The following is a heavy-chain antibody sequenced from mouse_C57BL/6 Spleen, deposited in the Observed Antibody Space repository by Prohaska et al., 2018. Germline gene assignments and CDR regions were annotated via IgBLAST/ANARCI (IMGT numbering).Heavy chain of an antibody. J-gene: IGHJ3*01. D-gene: IGHD1-1*02. V-gene: IGHV6-3*01. CDR1: GFTFSNYW. CDR2: IRLKSDNYAT. Sequence: EVKLEESGGGLVQPGGSMKLSCVASGFTFSNYWMNWVRQSPEKGLEWVAQIRLKSDNYATYYAESVKGRFTISRDDYKSSVYLQMNNLRVEDTGMYYCTGRWWDGAYWGQGTLVTVSA. CDR3: TGRWWDGAY.